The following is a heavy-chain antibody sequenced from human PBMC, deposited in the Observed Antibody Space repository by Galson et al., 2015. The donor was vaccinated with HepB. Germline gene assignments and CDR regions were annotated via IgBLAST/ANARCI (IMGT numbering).Heavy chain of an antibody. CDR2: IIPGDSDT. V-gene: IGHV5-51*03. Sequence: QSGAEVKKPGESLKISCKGSGYSFTNYWIGWVRQMPGKGLEWMGLIIPGDSDTRYSPSFQGQVTISADKSISTAYLQWSSLKASDSAMYYCVRLPGYSGSDLHYFDDWGQGTLVTVSS. CDR3: VRLPGYSGSDLHYFDD. CDR1: GYSFTNYW. D-gene: IGHD5-12*01. J-gene: IGHJ4*02.